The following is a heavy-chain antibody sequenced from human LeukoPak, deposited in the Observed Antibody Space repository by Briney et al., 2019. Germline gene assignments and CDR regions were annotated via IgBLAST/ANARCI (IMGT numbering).Heavy chain of an antibody. Sequence: SETLSLTCAVYGGSFSGYYWSWIRQPPGKGLEWIGEINHSGSTNYNPSLKSRVTISVDTSKNQFSLKLSSVTAADTAVYYCARIVPAAIRPDYFDYWGQGTLVTVSX. CDR3: ARIVPAAIRPDYFDY. CDR2: INHSGST. CDR1: GGSFSGYY. D-gene: IGHD2-2*01. J-gene: IGHJ4*02. V-gene: IGHV4-34*01.